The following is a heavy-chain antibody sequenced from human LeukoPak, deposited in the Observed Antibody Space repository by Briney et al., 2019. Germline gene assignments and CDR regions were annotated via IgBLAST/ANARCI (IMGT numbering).Heavy chain of an antibody. CDR2: ISESGDVT. CDR3: ARDSSHYLGSSDY. Sequence: GGSLRLSCVVSGFTFSSYPMSWVRQAPGKGLEWVAVISESGDVTHYADSMKGRFTISRDNSKNTLNLQMNSLRDEDTAIYYCARDSSHYLGSSDYWGQGTLVIVSP. V-gene: IGHV3-23*01. J-gene: IGHJ4*02. CDR1: GFTFSSYP. D-gene: IGHD6-6*01.